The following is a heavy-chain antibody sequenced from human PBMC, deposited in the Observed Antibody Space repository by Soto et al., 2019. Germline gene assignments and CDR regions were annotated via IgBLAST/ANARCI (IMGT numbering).Heavy chain of an antibody. V-gene: IGHV4-59*01. J-gene: IGHJ6*02. CDR3: ARVAFPNKWELLAYYYYGMDV. D-gene: IGHD1-26*01. CDR2: IYYSGST. CDR1: GGSISSDY. Sequence: QVQLQESGPGLVKPSETLSLTCTVSGGSISSDYWSWIRQPPGKGLEWIGYIYYSGSTNYNPYLKRRVTESVDTSKNQFSLKLSSVAAAATDVYACARVAFPNKWELLAYYYYGMDVWGQGTKVIVS.